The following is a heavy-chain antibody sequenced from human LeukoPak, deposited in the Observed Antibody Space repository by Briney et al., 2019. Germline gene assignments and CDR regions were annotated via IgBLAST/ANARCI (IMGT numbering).Heavy chain of an antibody. D-gene: IGHD5-18*01. CDR3: ARDRDTAMVTLGGTFDY. CDR2: INPSGGST. J-gene: IGHJ4*02. Sequence: ASVKVSCKASGYTFTSYYMHWVRQAPGQGLEWMGIINPSGGSTSYAQKFQGRVTMTRDTSTSTVYMGLSSLRSEDTAVYYCARDRDTAMVTLGGTFDYWGQGTLVTVSS. CDR1: GYTFTSYY. V-gene: IGHV1-46*01.